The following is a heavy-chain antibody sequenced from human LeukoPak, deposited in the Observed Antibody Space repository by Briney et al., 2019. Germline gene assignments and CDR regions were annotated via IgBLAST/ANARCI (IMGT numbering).Heavy chain of an antibody. CDR2: IYSIGST. V-gene: IGHV4-39*01. CDR3: ARLALVGASRVVDY. CDR1: GGSISSGTYY. Sequence: KSSETLSLTCTVSGGSISSGTYYWGWVRQPPGKGLEWIGSIYSIGSTYYNPSLKSRVTISVDTSKNQFSLNLSSVTAADTAVYYCARLALVGASRVVDYWGQGTLVTVSS. J-gene: IGHJ4*02. D-gene: IGHD1-26*01.